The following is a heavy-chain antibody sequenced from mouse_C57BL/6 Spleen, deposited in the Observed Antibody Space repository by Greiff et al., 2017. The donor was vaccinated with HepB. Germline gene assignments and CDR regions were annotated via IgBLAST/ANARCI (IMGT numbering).Heavy chain of an antibody. CDR1: GYTFTDYE. Sequence: VQLQQSGAELVRPGASVTLSCKASGYTFTDYEMHWVKQTPVHGLEWIGAIDPETGGTAYNQKFKGKAILTADKSSSTAYMELRSLTSEDSAVYCCTGQSLYYFDYWGQGTTLTVSS. J-gene: IGHJ2*01. CDR3: TGQSLYYFDY. CDR2: IDPETGGT. V-gene: IGHV1-15*01.